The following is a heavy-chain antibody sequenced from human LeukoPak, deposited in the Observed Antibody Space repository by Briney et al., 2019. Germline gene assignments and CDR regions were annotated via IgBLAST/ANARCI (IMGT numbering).Heavy chain of an antibody. CDR1: GFTFSTYG. CDR2: IWYDGSNK. CDR3: AREESGSLDF. Sequence: GGSLRLSCAASGFTFSTYGMHWVRQAPGKAREWVAIIWYDGSNKYYADSVKGRFTISRDISKNTLHLQVNSLRADDTAVYYCAREESGSLDFWGQGTLVTVSS. D-gene: IGHD1-26*01. J-gene: IGHJ4*02. V-gene: IGHV3-33*01.